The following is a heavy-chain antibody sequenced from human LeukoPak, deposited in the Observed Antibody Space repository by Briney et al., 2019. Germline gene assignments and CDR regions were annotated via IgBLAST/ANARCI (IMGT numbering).Heavy chain of an antibody. CDR2: ISCDGSNK. J-gene: IGHJ4*02. Sequence: GGSLRLSCAASGFTFSSYGMHWVRQAPGKGLEWVAVISCDGSNKYYADSVKGRFTISRDNSKNTLYLQMNSLRAEDTAVYYCATTHPSRHYFDYWGQGTLVTVSS. CDR1: GFTFSSYG. CDR3: ATTHPSRHYFDY. V-gene: IGHV3-30*03.